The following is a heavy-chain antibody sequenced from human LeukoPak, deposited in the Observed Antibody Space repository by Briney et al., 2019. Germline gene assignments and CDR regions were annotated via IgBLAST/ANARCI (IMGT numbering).Heavy chain of an antibody. CDR2: IYYSGST. Sequence: PSETLSRTCAVYGGSFSGYYWSWIRQPPGKGLEWIGYIYYSGSTNYNPSLKSRVTISVDTSKNQFSLKLSSVTAADTAVYYCARGPYCSGGSCYANDYWGQGTLVTVSS. D-gene: IGHD2-15*01. CDR3: ARGPYCSGGSCYANDY. V-gene: IGHV4-59*01. J-gene: IGHJ4*02. CDR1: GGSFSGYY.